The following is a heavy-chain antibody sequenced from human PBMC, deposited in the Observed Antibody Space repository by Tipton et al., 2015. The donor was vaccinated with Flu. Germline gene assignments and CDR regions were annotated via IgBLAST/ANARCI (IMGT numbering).Heavy chain of an antibody. CDR2: INSDGSST. CDR3: ARVVAGAISAFDI. D-gene: IGHD2-2*02. J-gene: IGHJ3*02. Sequence: SLRLSCAASGFTFSSYWMHWVRQAPGKGLVWVSRINSDGSSTSYADSVKGRFTISRDNAKNTLYLQMNSLRAEDTAVYYCARVVAGAISAFDIWGQGTMVTVSS. CDR1: GFTFSSYW. V-gene: IGHV3-74*01.